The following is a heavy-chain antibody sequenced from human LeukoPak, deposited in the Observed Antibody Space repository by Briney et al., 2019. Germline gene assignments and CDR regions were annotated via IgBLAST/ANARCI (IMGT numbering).Heavy chain of an antibody. CDR3: AREGVGYDNSIDAFDI. J-gene: IGHJ3*02. CDR1: GFTFSDYY. D-gene: IGHD3-22*01. V-gene: IGHV3-11*04. CDR2: ISSGGSTI. Sequence: PGGSLRLSCAASGFTFSDYYMSWIRQAPGKGLEWVSYISSGGSTIYYADSVKGRFTISRDNTKNSLYLQMNSLRAEDTAVYYCAREGVGYDNSIDAFDIWGQGTMVTVSS.